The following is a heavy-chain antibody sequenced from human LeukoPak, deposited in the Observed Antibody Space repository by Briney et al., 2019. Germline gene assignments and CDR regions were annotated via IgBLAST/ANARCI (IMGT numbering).Heavy chain of an antibody. CDR2: MNPNSGNT. J-gene: IGHJ4*02. D-gene: IGHD7-27*01. CDR1: GYTFTIYD. Sequence: ASVKVSCKASGYTFTIYDINWVRQATGQGLEWMGWMNPNSGNTGYAQKFQGRVTMTRNTSISTAYMELSSLRSDDTAVYYCARGPPNWGYDYWGPGTLVTVSS. CDR3: ARGPPNWGYDY. V-gene: IGHV1-8*01.